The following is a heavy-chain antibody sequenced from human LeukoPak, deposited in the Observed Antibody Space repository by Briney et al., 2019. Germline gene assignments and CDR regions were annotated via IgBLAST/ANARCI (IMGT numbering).Heavy chain of an antibody. CDR3: ARGEDRAAAGTRRRYYFDY. CDR2: INHSRST. CDR1: GGSFSGYY. V-gene: IGHV4-34*01. J-gene: IGHJ4*02. D-gene: IGHD6-13*01. Sequence: SETLSLTCAVYGGSFSGYYWSWIRQPPGKGLEWIGEINHSRSTNYNPSLKSRVTISVDTSKNQFSLKLSSVTAADTAVYYCARGEDRAAAGTRRRYYFDYWGQGTLVTVSS.